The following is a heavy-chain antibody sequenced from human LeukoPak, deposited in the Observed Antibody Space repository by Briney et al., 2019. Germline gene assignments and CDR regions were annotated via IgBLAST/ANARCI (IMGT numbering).Heavy chain of an antibody. CDR3: AKLAGIRGWFVYYFDY. D-gene: IGHD6-19*01. Sequence: GGSLRLSCAASGFTFGTHAMSWVRQAPGKGLEWVSGMSGRGDTSYYADSVKGRFTISRDNSKNTLFLQMNSLRAEDTAVYYCAKLAGIRGWFVYYFDYWGQGTLVTVS. CDR1: GFTFGTHA. CDR2: MSGRGDTS. J-gene: IGHJ4*02. V-gene: IGHV3-23*01.